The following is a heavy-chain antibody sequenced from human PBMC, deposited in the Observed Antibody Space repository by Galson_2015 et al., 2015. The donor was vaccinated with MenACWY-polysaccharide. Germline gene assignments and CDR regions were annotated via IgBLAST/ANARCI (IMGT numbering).Heavy chain of an antibody. Sequence: SLRLSCAVSGVTLRKYAMSWVRQAPGKGLEWVSTIGGSGDGRYYADSVKDRFTISRDNSQNTLFLEMRSLRAEDTAMYYCAKDAIAGIVLTPLRVPLQRWGQGTLVAVSS. CDR3: AKDAIAGIVLTPLRVPLQR. J-gene: IGHJ1*01. D-gene: IGHD6-13*01. V-gene: IGHV3-23*01. CDR1: GVTLRKYA. CDR2: IGGSGDGR.